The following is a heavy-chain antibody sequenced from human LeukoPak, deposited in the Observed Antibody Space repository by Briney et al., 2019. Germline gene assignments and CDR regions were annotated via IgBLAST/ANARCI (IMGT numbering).Heavy chain of an antibody. CDR1: GFTFSTYG. J-gene: IGHJ3*01. V-gene: IGHV3-33*01. Sequence: QPGRSLRLSCAASGFTFSTYGMHWVRQAPGKGLEWVAVIWFDGSNQYYVDSVRGRFSISRDNSKNTLYLQMNTLRAEDTGVYYCARYRGSGDSFDLWGQGAMVTVSS. CDR3: ARYRGSGDSFDL. D-gene: IGHD6-19*01. CDR2: IWFDGSNQ.